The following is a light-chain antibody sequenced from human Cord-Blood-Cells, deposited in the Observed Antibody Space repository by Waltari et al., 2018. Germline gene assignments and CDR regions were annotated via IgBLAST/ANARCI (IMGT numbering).Light chain of an antibody. J-gene: IGLJ2*01. CDR1: SSVVGGYNY. V-gene: IGLV2-14*01. CDR3: SSYTSSSTVV. Sequence: SALPQPASVSGSPGQSITISCPGTSSVVGGYNYVSWYLQPPGQAPQRMFYDVSNRPSGVSNRFSGSKSGNTASLTISGLQAEDEADYYCSSYTSSSTVVFGGGTKLTVL. CDR2: DVS.